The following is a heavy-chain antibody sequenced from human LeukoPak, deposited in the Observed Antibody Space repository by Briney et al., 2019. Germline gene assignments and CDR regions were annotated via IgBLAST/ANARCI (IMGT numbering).Heavy chain of an antibody. D-gene: IGHD5-12*01. Sequence: SETLSLTCAVYGGSVSGSYWSWMRQPPGKGLEWIGYTYYSGSTNNNHSLKSRPSISVDTSKTKCSLKLSSVTAADAAVYYCACVSGYDWESFYDYWGQGTLVTVSS. J-gene: IGHJ4*02. CDR1: GGSVSGSY. CDR2: TYYSGST. CDR3: ACVSGYDWESFYDY. V-gene: IGHV4-59*02.